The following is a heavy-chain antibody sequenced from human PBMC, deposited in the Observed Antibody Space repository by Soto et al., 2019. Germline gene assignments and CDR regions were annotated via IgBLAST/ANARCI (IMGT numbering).Heavy chain of an antibody. CDR3: AKDFSCYDSSGYSAPDAFDI. D-gene: IGHD3-22*01. CDR2: ISGSGGST. J-gene: IGHJ3*02. CDR1: GFTFSSYA. V-gene: IGHV3-23*01. Sequence: GGSLRLSCAASGFTFSSYAMSWVRQAPGKGLEWVSAISGSGGSTYYADSVKGRFTISRDNSKNTLYLQMNSLRAEDTAVYYCAKDFSCYDSSGYSAPDAFDIWGQGTMVTVSS.